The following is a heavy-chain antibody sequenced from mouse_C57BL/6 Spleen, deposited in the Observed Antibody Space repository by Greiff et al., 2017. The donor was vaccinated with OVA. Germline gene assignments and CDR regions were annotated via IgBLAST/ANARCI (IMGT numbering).Heavy chain of an antibody. CDR3: ARWGNYPVYYAMDY. V-gene: IGHV1-22*01. D-gene: IGHD2-1*01. Sequence: VQLQQSGPELVKPGASVKMSCKASGYTFTDYNMHWVKQSHGKSLEWIGYINPNNGGTSYNQKFKGKATLTVNKSSSTAYMELRSLTSEDSAVYYCARWGNYPVYYAMDYWGQGTSVTVSS. J-gene: IGHJ4*01. CDR1: GYTFTDYN. CDR2: INPNNGGT.